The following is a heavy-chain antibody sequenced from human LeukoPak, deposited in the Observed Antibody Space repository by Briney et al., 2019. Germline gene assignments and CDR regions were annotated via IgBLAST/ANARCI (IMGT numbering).Heavy chain of an antibody. D-gene: IGHD3-9*01. V-gene: IGHV4-39*01. CDR3: ARVGGLRYFDWLSNFDY. J-gene: IGHJ4*02. CDR2: IFYTGST. CDR1: GGSISSSSYY. Sequence: SETLSLTCTVSGGSISSSSYYWGWIRQPPGKRLEYIGSIFYTGSTYYNPSLKSRVTISVDTSKNQFSLKLSSVTAADTAVYYCARVGGLRYFDWLSNFDYWGQGTLVTVSS.